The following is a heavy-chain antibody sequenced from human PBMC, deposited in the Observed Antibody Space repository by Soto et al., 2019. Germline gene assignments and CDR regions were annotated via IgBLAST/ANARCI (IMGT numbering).Heavy chain of an antibody. Sequence: SETLSLTCTVSGGSISSGDYYWSWIRQPPGKGLEWIGYIYYSGSTYYNPSLKSRVTISVDTSKNQFSLKLSSVTAADTAVYYCARGSHDFWSGKTIPAYYFDYWGQGTLVTVSS. CDR1: GGSISSGDYY. CDR2: IYYSGST. D-gene: IGHD3-3*01. CDR3: ARGSHDFWSGKTIPAYYFDY. V-gene: IGHV4-30-4*01. J-gene: IGHJ4*02.